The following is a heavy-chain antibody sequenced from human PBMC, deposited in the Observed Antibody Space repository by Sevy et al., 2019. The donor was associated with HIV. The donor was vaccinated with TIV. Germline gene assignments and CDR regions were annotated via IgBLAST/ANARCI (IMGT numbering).Heavy chain of an antibody. D-gene: IGHD1-26*01. V-gene: IGHV3-15*06. Sequence: GGSLRLSCAASGFTFSNSFMSWARQAPGRGLEWVDRITRKIDGETTLYAAPVKGRFTISRDDSRITMYLQMDCLKIGDAGLYYCGAGDVFDVWGQGTTVTVSS. CDR1: GFTFSNSF. J-gene: IGHJ3*01. CDR2: ITRKIDGETT. CDR3: GAGDVFDV.